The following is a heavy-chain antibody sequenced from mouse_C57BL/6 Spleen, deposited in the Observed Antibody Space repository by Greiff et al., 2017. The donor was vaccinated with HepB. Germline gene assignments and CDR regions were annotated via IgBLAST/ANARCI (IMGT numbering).Heavy chain of an antibody. V-gene: IGHV14-2*01. D-gene: IGHD2-4*01. CDR1: GFNIKDYY. CDR3: ARCGLRRGYYYAMDY. CDR2: IDPEDGET. J-gene: IGHJ4*01. Sequence: VQLQQSGAELVKPGASVKLSCTASGFNIKDYYLHWVKQRTEQGLEWIGRIDPEDGETKYAPKFQGKATITADPSSNTASLQLSSLTSEDTAVYYCARCGLRRGYYYAMDYWGQGTSVTVSS.